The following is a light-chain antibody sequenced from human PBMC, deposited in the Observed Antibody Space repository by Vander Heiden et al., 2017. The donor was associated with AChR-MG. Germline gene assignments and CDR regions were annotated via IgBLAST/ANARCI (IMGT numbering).Light chain of an antibody. CDR2: GAS. V-gene: IGKV3-20*01. Sequence: EIVLPQSPGTLPSSSGERATLPCRVSQHSSINYLAWYQQKPGQAPRLLLYGASSRATGIPDRFSGSASGTDFTLTITRLEPEDFAVYYCQQYNTSPWTFGQGTKVEIK. CDR3: QQYNTSPWT. J-gene: IGKJ1*01. CDR1: QHSSINY.